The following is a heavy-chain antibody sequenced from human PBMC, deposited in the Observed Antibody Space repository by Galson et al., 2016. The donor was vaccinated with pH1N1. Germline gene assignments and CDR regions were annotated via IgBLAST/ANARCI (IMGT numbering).Heavy chain of an antibody. V-gene: IGHV1-69*13. CDR1: GGTFGSYG. D-gene: IGHD6-6*01. CDR3: ARAIISSEDRDYWFDP. J-gene: IGHJ5*02. CDR2: IIPIFKTT. Sequence: SVKVSCKASGGTFGSYGINWVRQAPGQGLEWMGGIIPIFKTTKYAQNFQGRVTITADESTTTAYMELSSLRSEDTAVYYCARAIISSEDRDYWFDPWGQGTLVTVSS.